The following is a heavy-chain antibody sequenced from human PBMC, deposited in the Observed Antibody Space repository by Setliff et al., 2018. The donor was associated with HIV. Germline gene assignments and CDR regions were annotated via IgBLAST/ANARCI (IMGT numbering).Heavy chain of an antibody. D-gene: IGHD6-13*01. J-gene: IGHJ4*02. CDR2: ISGSAGTT. CDR1: GFTFSNYA. V-gene: IGHV3-23*01. Sequence: GASVKVSCKASGFTFSNYAMSWVRQAPGKGLEWVSGISGSAGTTYYADSVKGRFTISRDNSKNTLYLQMNSLRAEDTAVYYCAKDHATSSWFTALLDYWGQGALVTVSS. CDR3: AKDHATSSWFTALLDY.